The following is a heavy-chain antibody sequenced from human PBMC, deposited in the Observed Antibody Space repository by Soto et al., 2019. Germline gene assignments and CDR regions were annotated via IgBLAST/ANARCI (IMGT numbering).Heavy chain of an antibody. Sequence: SVKVSCKASGGTFSSYAISWVRQAPGQGLEWMGGIIPIFGTANYAQKFQGRVTITADESTSTAYMELSSLRSEDTAVYYCASVNYYGSGSPSYFDYWGQGTLVTVSS. D-gene: IGHD3-10*01. CDR3: ASVNYYGSGSPSYFDY. CDR2: IIPIFGTA. CDR1: GGTFSSYA. J-gene: IGHJ4*02. V-gene: IGHV1-69*13.